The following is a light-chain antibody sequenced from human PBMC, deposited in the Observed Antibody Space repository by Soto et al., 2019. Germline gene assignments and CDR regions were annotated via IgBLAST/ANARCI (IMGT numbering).Light chain of an antibody. Sequence: DIQMTQTPSTLSASVGVRVAITCRASQSISVAVAWYQQKPGKAPKLLIFDTSSLESGVPSRFSGSGSGTEFTLTISSLQPDDFATYYCQQYNPYSMWTFGQGTNVEIK. V-gene: IGKV1-5*01. J-gene: IGKJ1*01. CDR1: QSISVA. CDR3: QQYNPYSMWT. CDR2: DTS.